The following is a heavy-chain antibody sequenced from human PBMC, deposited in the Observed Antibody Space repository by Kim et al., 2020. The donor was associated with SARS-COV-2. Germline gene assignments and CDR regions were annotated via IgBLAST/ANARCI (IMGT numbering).Heavy chain of an antibody. Sequence: SVKVSCKASGGTFSSYAISWVRQAPGQGLEWMGGIIPIFGTANYAQKFQGRVTITADESTSTAYMELSSLRSEDTAVYYCARDGTPYCSSTSCYRGIAAAPRVNWFDPWGQGTLVTVSS. V-gene: IGHV1-69*13. D-gene: IGHD2-2*01. CDR1: GGTFSSYA. CDR3: ARDGTPYCSSTSCYRGIAAAPRVNWFDP. J-gene: IGHJ5*02. CDR2: IIPIFGTA.